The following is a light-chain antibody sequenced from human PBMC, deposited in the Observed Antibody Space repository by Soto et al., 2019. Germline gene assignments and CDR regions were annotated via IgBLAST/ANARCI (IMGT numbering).Light chain of an antibody. J-gene: IGLJ1*01. Sequence: QSVLTQPASVSGSPGQWITISCTGTSSDVGGFHSVSWYQQHPGKAPKLIIYEVSNRPSGVSNRFSGSKSGNTASLTISGLQTEDEADYYCSSYTTSSTDVFGTGTKVTVL. V-gene: IGLV2-14*01. CDR1: SSDVGGFHS. CDR2: EVS. CDR3: SSYTTSSTDV.